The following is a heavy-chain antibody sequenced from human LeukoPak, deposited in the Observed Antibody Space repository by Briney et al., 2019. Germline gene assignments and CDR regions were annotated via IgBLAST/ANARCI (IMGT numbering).Heavy chain of an antibody. CDR1: GGSISSYY. J-gene: IGHJ4*02. CDR3: AREQYSSSLYYFDY. D-gene: IGHD6-13*01. Sequence: NSSETLSLTCTVSGGSISSYYWSWIRQPPGKGLEWIGYIYYSGSTNYNPSLKSRVTISVDTSKNQFSLKLSSVTAADTAVYYCAREQYSSSLYYFDYWGRGTLVTVSS. CDR2: IYYSGST. V-gene: IGHV4-59*01.